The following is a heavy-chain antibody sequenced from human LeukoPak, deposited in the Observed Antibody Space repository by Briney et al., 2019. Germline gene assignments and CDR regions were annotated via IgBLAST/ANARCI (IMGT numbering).Heavy chain of an antibody. CDR2: ISASGGST. CDR1: GFTFNNYD. J-gene: IGHJ4*02. CDR3: AKDARRSSGWFFLDY. V-gene: IGHV3-23*01. D-gene: IGHD6-19*01. Sequence: GGSLRLSCAASGFTFNNYDMTWVRQAPGKGLEGVSAISASGGSTYFADSVKGRFTISRDNSKNTLYLQMNSLRAEDTAVYYCAKDARRSSGWFFLDYWGQGILVTVSS.